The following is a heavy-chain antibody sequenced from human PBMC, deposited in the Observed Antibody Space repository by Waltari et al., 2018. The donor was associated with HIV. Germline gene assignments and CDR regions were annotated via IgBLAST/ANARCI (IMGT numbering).Heavy chain of an antibody. CDR3: AKDRDDAGYFQH. Sequence: EVQLLESGGGLVQPGGSLRLSCAASGFTFSSYAMSWVRQAPGKGREWVSAISGSGGSTYYAESVKGRFTISRDNSKNTLYLQMNSLRAEDTAVYYCAKDRDDAGYFQHWGQGTLVTVSS. D-gene: IGHD3-10*01. J-gene: IGHJ1*01. CDR2: ISGSGGST. CDR1: GFTFSSYA. V-gene: IGHV3-23*01.